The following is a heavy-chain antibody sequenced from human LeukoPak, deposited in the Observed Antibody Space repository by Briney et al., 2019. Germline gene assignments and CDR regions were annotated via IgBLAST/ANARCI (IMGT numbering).Heavy chain of an antibody. V-gene: IGHV4-31*03. J-gene: IGHJ4*02. D-gene: IGHD5-12*01. CDR1: GVSITSGGHY. CDR2: IYYSGNA. CDR3: ARSAESGYADFDY. Sequence: SQTLSLTCTVSGVSITSGGHYWRWLRQHPGKGLEWIGYIYYSGNAYYNPSLKSRVTISVDTSKNQFSLKVSSVTAADTAVYYCARSAESGYADFDYWGQGTLVTVSS.